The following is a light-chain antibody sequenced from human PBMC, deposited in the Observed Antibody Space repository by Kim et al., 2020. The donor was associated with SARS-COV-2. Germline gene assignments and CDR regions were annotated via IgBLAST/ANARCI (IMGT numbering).Light chain of an antibody. J-gene: IGLJ2*01. Sequence: GQRVTISCSGSRSNIGSYYVYWYQQLPGTAPKALIYRNNQRPSGVPDRFSGSKSGTSASLAISGLRSEDDADYYCAAWDDSLNGVVFGGGTQLTVL. V-gene: IGLV1-47*01. CDR2: RNN. CDR1: RSNIGSYY. CDR3: AAWDDSLNGVV.